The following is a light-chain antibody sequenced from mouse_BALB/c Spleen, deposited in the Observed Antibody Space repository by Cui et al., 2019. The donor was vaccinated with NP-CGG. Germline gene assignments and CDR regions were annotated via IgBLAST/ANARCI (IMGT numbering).Light chain of an antibody. V-gene: IGLV1*01. CDR1: TGTVTTNNY. CDR2: GTN. Sequence: QAVVTQESALTTSPGETVTLTCRSGTGTVTTNNYANWVQEKPDHLFTGLIGGTNNRVPGVPARFSGSLIGDKAALTITGAQTEDEAIYFCALWYSNHWLFGGGTKLTVL. CDR3: ALWYSNHWL. J-gene: IGLJ1*01.